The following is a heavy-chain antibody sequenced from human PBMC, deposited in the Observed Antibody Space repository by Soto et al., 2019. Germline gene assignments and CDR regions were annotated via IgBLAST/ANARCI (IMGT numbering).Heavy chain of an antibody. D-gene: IGHD3-22*01. Sequence: QVQLQESGPGLVKPSQTLSLTCTVSGGSISSGDYYWSWIRQPPGKGLEWIGYIYYSGSTYYNPSLKSRVTISVDASKNQFSLKVRSVTAADTAVYYCALDRGYYYDSSGGSNAFDIWGQGTMVTVSS. J-gene: IGHJ3*02. CDR3: ALDRGYYYDSSGGSNAFDI. CDR1: GGSISSGDYY. CDR2: IYYSGST. V-gene: IGHV4-30-4*01.